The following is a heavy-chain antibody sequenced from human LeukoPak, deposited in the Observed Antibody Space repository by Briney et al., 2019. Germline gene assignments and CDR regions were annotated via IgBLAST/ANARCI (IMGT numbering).Heavy chain of an antibody. CDR3: ARDADYGDYFDY. V-gene: IGHV4-30-2*01. Sequence: SQTLSLTCAVSGGSISSGGYSWSWIRQPPGKGLEWIGYIYHSGSTYYNPSLKSRVTMSVDTSKNQFSLKLSSVTAADTAVYYCARDADYGDYFDYWGQGTLVTVSS. D-gene: IGHD4-17*01. J-gene: IGHJ4*02. CDR2: IYHSGST. CDR1: GGSISSGGYS.